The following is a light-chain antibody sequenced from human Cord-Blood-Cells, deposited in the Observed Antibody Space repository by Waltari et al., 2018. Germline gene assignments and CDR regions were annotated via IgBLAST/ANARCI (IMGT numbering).Light chain of an antibody. CDR1: QDISHY. CDR2: DAS. CDR3: QQYDNLLFT. V-gene: IGKV1-33*01. J-gene: IGKJ3*01. Sequence: DIQMTQSPSSLSASVGDRVTITCQASQDISHYLNWYQQKPGKAPKLLIYDASNLETGVPSMFSGSGSGTDFTFTISSLQPEDIATYYCQQYDNLLFTFGPGTKVDIK.